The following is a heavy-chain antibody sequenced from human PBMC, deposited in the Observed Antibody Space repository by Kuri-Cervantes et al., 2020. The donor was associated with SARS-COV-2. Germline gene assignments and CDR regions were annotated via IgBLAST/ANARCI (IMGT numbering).Heavy chain of an antibody. V-gene: IGHV3-21*01. Sequence: GESLKISCVASGFTFSAYTLNWVRQAPGKGLEWVSSITRSSVCISYADSLKGRFTISRDNAGNSLFLQMNSLRSEDTAVYYCARASAGGSWGYYYYMDVWGIGTTVTVSS. J-gene: IGHJ6*03. CDR3: ARASAGGSWGYYYYMDV. CDR2: ITRSSVCI. D-gene: IGHD3-16*01. CDR1: GFTFSAYT.